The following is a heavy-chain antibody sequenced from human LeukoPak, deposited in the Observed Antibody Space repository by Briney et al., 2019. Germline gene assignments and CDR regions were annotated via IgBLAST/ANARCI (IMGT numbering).Heavy chain of an antibody. Sequence: GGSLRLSCAASGFSFSSYTMNWVRQAPGKGLEWVSSISISSSSIYYADSVKGRFTISRDNSKNTLYLQMNSLRAEDTAVYYCGKGGSSFYYGSGSLYYFDYWGQGTLVTVSS. J-gene: IGHJ4*02. V-gene: IGHV3-21*04. CDR2: ISISSSSI. CDR1: GFSFSSYT. D-gene: IGHD3-10*01. CDR3: GKGGSSFYYGSGSLYYFDY.